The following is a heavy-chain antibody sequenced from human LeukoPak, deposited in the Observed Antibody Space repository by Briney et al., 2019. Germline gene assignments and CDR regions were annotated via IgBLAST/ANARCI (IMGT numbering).Heavy chain of an antibody. CDR1: GFTFSSYS. V-gene: IGHV3-21*01. CDR3: ARGYCSGGSCYFNYFDY. CDR2: ISTSSSYI. D-gene: IGHD2-15*01. J-gene: IGHJ4*02. Sequence: GGSLRLSCAASGFTFSSYSMNWVRQAPGKGLEWVSSISTSSSYIYYADSVKGRFTISRDNAKNSLYPQMNSLRAEDTAVYYCARGYCSGGSCYFNYFDYWGQGTLVTVSS.